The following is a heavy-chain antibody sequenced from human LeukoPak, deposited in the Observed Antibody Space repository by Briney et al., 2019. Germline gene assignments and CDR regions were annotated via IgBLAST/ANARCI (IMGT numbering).Heavy chain of an antibody. CDR1: GYSISSGYY. J-gene: IGHJ6*03. Sequence: SETLSLTCTVSGYSISSGYYWGWIRQPPGKGLEWIGSIYQSGSTYYNPSLKSRVTISVDTSKNQFSLKLSSVTAADTAVYYCARDRRCSSTSCIVDYYYMDVWGKGTTVTVSS. CDR3: ARDRRCSSTSCIVDYYYMDV. D-gene: IGHD2-2*01. CDR2: IYQSGST. V-gene: IGHV4-38-2*02.